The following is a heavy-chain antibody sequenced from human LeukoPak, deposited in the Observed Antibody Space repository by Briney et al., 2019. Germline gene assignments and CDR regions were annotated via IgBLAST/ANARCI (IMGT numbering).Heavy chain of an antibody. CDR3: AIAHQGAMVII. D-gene: IGHD5-18*01. J-gene: IGHJ4*02. CDR1: GYMFNIHF. Sequence: ASVKVSCKASGYMFNIHFMHWVRQAPGQGLEWMAVINPSGDSTTYAQKFQGRFTMTRDTSTSTVYMDLSNLTSEDTAVYYCAIAHQGAMVIIWGQGTLVTVSS. V-gene: IGHV1-46*02. CDR2: INPSGDST.